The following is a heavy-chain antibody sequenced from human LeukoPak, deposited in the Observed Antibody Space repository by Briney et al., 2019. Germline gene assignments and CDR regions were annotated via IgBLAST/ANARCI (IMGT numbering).Heavy chain of an antibody. J-gene: IGHJ4*02. CDR2: IYPGDSDT. Sequence: GESLKISCEGSGYTFATHWIAWVRQMPGRGLEYMGIIYPGDSDTRYSPSFQGQVTISADKSSNTAYLQWSRLKASDTALYFCARHGLPLDGILTGFPHPTDHWGQGTLVTVSS. D-gene: IGHD3-9*01. CDR3: ARHGLPLDGILTGFPHPTDH. V-gene: IGHV5-51*01. CDR1: GYTFATHW.